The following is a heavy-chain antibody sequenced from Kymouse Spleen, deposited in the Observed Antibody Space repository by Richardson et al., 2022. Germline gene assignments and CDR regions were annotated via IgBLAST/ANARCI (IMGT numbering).Heavy chain of an antibody. D-gene: IGHD2-8*01. CDR1: GGSISSSSYY. J-gene: IGHJ4*02. V-gene: IGHV4-39*01. CDR3: ARHGGYCTNGVCYNFDY. Sequence: QLQLQESGPGLVKPSETLSLTCTVSGGSISSSSYYWGWIRQPPGKGLEWIGSIYYSGSTYYNPSLKSRVTISVDTSKNQFSLKLSSVTAADTAVYYCARHGGYCTNGVCYNFDYWGQGTLVTVSS. CDR2: IYYSGST.